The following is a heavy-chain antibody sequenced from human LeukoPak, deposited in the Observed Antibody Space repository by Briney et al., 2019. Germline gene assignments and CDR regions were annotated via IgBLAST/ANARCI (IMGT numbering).Heavy chain of an antibody. J-gene: IGHJ6*03. D-gene: IGHD4-11*01. CDR2: IYYSGST. V-gene: IGHV4-39*01. Sequence: SETLSLTCTVSGYSISSSSYYWGWIRQPPGKGLEWIGSIYYSGSTYYNPSLKSRVTISVDASKNQFSLKLSSVTAADTAVYYCARAVSYYYYYYMDVWGKGTTVTVSS. CDR1: GYSISSSSYY. CDR3: ARAVSYYYYYYMDV.